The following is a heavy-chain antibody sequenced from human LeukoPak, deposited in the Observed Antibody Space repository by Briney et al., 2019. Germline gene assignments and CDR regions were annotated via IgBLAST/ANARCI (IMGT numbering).Heavy chain of an antibody. D-gene: IGHD6-13*01. CDR1: GYTCTGYY. CDR3: AREAYSRQKNFDY. J-gene: IGHJ4*02. Sequence: GASVTVSCKASGYTCTGYYMHWMRQAPGQGLEWMGRINPNSGGTNYAQKFQGRVTMTRDTSISTAYLELSRLRSDDTAVYYCAREAYSRQKNFDYWGQGTLVTVSS. V-gene: IGHV1-2*06. CDR2: INPNSGGT.